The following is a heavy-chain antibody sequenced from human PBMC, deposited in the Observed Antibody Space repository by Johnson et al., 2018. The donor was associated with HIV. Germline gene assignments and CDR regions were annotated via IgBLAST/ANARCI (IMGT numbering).Heavy chain of an antibody. Sequence: QVQLVESGGGLVKPGGSLRLSCTASGFSFSDYYMNWIRQAPGKGLEWVSYISSSGSAIYYAGSVKGRFTISRDNAKNSLFLQMNSLRAEDTAVYYCARDEYSSGYYDAFDIWGQGTMVTVSS. CDR2: ISSSGSAI. D-gene: IGHD3-22*01. CDR1: GFSFSDYY. J-gene: IGHJ3*02. CDR3: ARDEYSSGYYDAFDI. V-gene: IGHV3-11*04.